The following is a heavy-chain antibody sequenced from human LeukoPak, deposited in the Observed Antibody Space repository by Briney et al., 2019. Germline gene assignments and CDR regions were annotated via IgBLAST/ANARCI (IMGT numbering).Heavy chain of an antibody. CDR2: IWYDGSNK. D-gene: IGHD3-16*02. J-gene: IGHJ3*02. V-gene: IGHV3-33*01. CDR3: ARDRSVIRDELNAFDI. Sequence: GGSLRLSCAASGFTFSSYGMHWVRQAPGKGLEWVAVIWYDGSNKYYADSVKGRFTISRDNSKTTLYLQTNSLRAEDTAVYYCARDRSVIRDELNAFDIWGQGTMVTVSS. CDR1: GFTFSSYG.